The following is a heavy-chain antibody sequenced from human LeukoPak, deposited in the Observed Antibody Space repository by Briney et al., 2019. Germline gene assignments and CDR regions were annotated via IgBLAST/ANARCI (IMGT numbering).Heavy chain of an antibody. CDR3: AKDWGYYDSSGYSYYFDY. Sequence: PGGSLRLSCAASGFTFSSYAMSWVRQAPGKGLEWVSAISGSGGSTYYADSVKGRFTISRDNSKNTLYLQMNSLRAEDTAVYYCAKDWGYYDSSGYSYYFDYWGQGTLVTVSS. CDR2: ISGSGGST. V-gene: IGHV3-23*01. CDR1: GFTFSSYA. D-gene: IGHD3-22*01. J-gene: IGHJ4*02.